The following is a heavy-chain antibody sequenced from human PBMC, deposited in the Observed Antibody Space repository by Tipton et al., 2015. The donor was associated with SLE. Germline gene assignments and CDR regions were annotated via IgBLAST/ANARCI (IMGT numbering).Heavy chain of an antibody. CDR2: INPNDGTT. J-gene: IGHJ4*02. CDR3: ARDLDGDYATN. Sequence: QSGPEVKKPGASVKVSCKASGDTFSIHEISWVRQASGQGLEWMGWINPNDGTTGYTHNFQGRVAMTSDTSISTVYMELSGLRSEDTAVYYCARDLDGDYATNWGQGTLVTVSS. D-gene: IGHD4-17*01. CDR1: GDTFSIHE. V-gene: IGHV1-8*01.